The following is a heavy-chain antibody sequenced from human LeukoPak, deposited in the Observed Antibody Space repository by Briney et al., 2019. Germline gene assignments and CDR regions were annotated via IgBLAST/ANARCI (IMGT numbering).Heavy chain of an antibody. CDR1: GFTFSSYA. CDR2: ISGSGGST. V-gene: IGHV3-23*01. Sequence: GGSLRLSCAASGFTFSSYAMSWVRQAPGKGLKWVSAISGSGGSTYYADSVKGRFTISRDNSKNTLYLQMNSLRAEDTAVYYCANSLDPGGFDYWGQGTLVTVSS. J-gene: IGHJ4*02. CDR3: ANSLDPGGFDY.